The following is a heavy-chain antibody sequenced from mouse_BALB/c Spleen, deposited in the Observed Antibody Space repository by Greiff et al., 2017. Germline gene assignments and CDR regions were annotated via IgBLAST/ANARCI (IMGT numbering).Heavy chain of an antibody. V-gene: IGHV3-2*02. Sequence: EVQLQESGPGLVKPSQSLSLTCTVTGYSITSDYAWNWIRQFPGNKLEWMGYISYSGSTSYNPSLKSRISITRDTSKNQFFLQLNSVTTEDTATYYCARQLGLRGFAYWGQGTLVTVSA. CDR1: GYSITSDYA. CDR2: ISYSGST. D-gene: IGHD3-1*01. CDR3: ARQLGLRGFAY. J-gene: IGHJ3*01.